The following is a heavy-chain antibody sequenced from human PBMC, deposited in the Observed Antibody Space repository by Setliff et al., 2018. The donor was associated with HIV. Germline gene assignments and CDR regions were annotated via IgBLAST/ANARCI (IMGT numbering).Heavy chain of an antibody. D-gene: IGHD3-9*01. V-gene: IGHV1-46*01. Sequence: ASVKVSCKASGYTFTSYYMHWVRQAPGQGLEWMGIINPSGGSTSYAQKFQGRVTMTRDTSTSTVYMELSSLRSEDTAVNYCARGYDILTGYRNPAFDIWGQGTMVTVSS. CDR2: INPSGGST. J-gene: IGHJ3*02. CDR1: GYTFTSYY. CDR3: ARGYDILTGYRNPAFDI.